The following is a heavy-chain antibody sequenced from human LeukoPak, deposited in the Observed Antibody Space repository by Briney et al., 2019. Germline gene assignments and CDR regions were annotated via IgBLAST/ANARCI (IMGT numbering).Heavy chain of an antibody. J-gene: IGHJ4*02. D-gene: IGHD3-16*01. Sequence: GGSLRHSCAASGFTVSSKFMHWVRQAPGKGLEWVSVIYSGGITYYADSVKGRFTVSRDNSRNTMYLHMNSLKVEDTAVYYCAKDEVTSGGGLDYWGQGTLVTVSS. CDR2: IYSGGIT. V-gene: IGHV3-53*01. CDR3: AKDEVTSGGGLDY. CDR1: GFTVSSKF.